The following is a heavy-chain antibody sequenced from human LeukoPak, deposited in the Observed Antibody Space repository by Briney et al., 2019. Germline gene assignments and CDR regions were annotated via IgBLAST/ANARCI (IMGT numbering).Heavy chain of an antibody. CDR3: ARGRGGCGGSNWFDP. CDR2: INPNSGGT. CDR1: GYIFTGYC. V-gene: IGHV1-2*02. Sequence: AAVKVSCKASGYIFTGYCMHWVRQAPGQGLEWMGWINPNSGGTVYAQKFQGRVTMTSDMAISTAYMELNRLKSDDTAMYYCARGRGGCGGSNWFDPWGQGTLVTVS. J-gene: IGHJ5*02. D-gene: IGHD6-19*01.